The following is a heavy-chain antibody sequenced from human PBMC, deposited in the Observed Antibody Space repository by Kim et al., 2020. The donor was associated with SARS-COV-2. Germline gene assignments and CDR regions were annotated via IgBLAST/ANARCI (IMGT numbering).Heavy chain of an antibody. D-gene: IGHD2-21*02. Sequence: GGSLRLSCAASGFTFDDYAMHWVRQAPGKGLEWVSGISWNSGSIGYADSVKGRFTISRDNAKNSLYLQMNSLRAEDTALYYCAKGGGDYIWGQGTMVTVS. CDR1: GFTFDDYA. CDR2: ISWNSGSI. V-gene: IGHV3-9*01. CDR3: AKGGGDYI. J-gene: IGHJ3*02.